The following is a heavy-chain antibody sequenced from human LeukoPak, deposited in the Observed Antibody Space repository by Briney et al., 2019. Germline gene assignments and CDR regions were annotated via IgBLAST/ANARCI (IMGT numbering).Heavy chain of an antibody. Sequence: PSQTLSLTCTVSGGSISSGSYYWSWIRQPAGKGLEWIGRIYTSGSTNYNPSLKSRVTISVDTSKNQFSLKLSSVTAADTAVYYCARHATLDYWGQGTLVTVSS. CDR2: IYTSGST. CDR1: GGSISSGSYY. V-gene: IGHV4-61*02. J-gene: IGHJ4*02. CDR3: ARHATLDY.